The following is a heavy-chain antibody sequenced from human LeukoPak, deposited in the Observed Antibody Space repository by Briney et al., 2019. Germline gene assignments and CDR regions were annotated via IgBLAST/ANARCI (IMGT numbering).Heavy chain of an antibody. V-gene: IGHV3-23*01. CDR3: AKEKYGTDVGEDAFDI. D-gene: IGHD4-17*01. CDR2: ISASGGNT. J-gene: IGHJ3*02. CDR1: GFTFSSYA. Sequence: GGSLRLSCTASGFTFSSYAMSWVRQVPGKGLEWVSGISASGGNTYHTDSVKGRFTISRDNSKNTLYLQMNSLRAEDTAVYYCAKEKYGTDVGEDAFDIWGQGTMVTVSS.